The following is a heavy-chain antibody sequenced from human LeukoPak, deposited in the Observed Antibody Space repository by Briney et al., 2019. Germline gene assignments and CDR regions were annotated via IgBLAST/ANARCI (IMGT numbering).Heavy chain of an antibody. CDR3: AKASGSAVLDY. D-gene: IGHD1-26*01. CDR2: ISWNSGSI. Sequence: GGSLRLSCAASGFTFDDYAMHWVRQAPGKGLEWVSGISWNSGSIGYADSVKGRFTISRDNAKNSLYLQMNSLRAEDTALYYCAKASGSAVLDYWGQGTLVTLSS. J-gene: IGHJ4*02. V-gene: IGHV3-9*01. CDR1: GFTFDDYA.